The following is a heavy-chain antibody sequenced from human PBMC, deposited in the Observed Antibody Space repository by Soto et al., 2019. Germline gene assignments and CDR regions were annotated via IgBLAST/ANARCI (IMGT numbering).Heavy chain of an antibody. CDR1: GGSINYSY. CDR3: ARVDYGEYYYGMDV. J-gene: IGHJ6*02. V-gene: IGHV4-59*01. CDR2: ISYTGSA. D-gene: IGHD4-17*01. Sequence: PSETLSLTFTVSGGSINYSYWTWIRQPPGKGLEWIGYISYTGSANYNASLKSRLTISVDTSKNQFSLKLSSVTAADTALYYCARVDYGEYYYGMDVWGQGTTVTVSS.